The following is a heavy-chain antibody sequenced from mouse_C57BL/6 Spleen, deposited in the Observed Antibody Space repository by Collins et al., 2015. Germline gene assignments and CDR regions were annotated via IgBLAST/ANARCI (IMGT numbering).Heavy chain of an antibody. CDR1: GYVFSNYW. CDR2: IYPGDGDT. D-gene: IGHD1-1*01. V-gene: IGHV1-80*01. J-gene: IGHJ3*01. Sequence: QVQLQQSGAELVKPGASVKISCKASGYVFSNYWMNWVKQRPGKGLEWIGQIYPGDGDTNYNGKFKGKATLTADKSSSTAYMQLSSLTSEDSAVYFCARAPLITTVEAWFAYWGQGTLVTVSA. CDR3: ARAPLITTVEAWFAY.